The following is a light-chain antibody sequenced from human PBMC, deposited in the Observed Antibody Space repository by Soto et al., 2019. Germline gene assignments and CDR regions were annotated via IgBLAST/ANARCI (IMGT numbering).Light chain of an antibody. CDR2: EVI. CDR1: SSDVGAYDY. V-gene: IGLV2-14*01. Sequence: QSLLAQPASVSGSPGRSITIACTATSSDVGAYDYVSWYQQHPGKAPKLIIFEVINRPSGVSDRFSGSKSGNTASLIISGLQAEDEADYYCSSYTTSSTLVFGGGTQLTVL. J-gene: IGLJ2*01. CDR3: SSYTTSSTLV.